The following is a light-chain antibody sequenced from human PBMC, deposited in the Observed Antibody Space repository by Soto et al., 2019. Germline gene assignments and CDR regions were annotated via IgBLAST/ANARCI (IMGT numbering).Light chain of an antibody. CDR2: DAS. CDR1: QSVNSY. V-gene: IGKV3-11*01. CDR3: QQRSNLPST. Sequence: EIVLTKSPSTLSLSPGERAALSCRAIQSVNSYLAWYQHQSGQAPRLLIDDASKRAAAIPARFSGSGSGTDFSLTISSLEPEDFAVYYCQQRSNLPSTFGGGTNVEIK. J-gene: IGKJ4*01.